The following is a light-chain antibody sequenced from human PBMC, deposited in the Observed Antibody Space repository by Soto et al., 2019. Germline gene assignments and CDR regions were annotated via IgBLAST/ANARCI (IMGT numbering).Light chain of an antibody. Sequence: EIVLTQSPGTLSLSPGERATLSCRASQSVSSNYLAWYQQKPGQAPRLLIYDASSRPTGIPDRFSGSGSGTDFTLTISRLEPEDFEVYYCQRYGNSPITFGQGTRLEIK. CDR3: QRYGNSPIT. CDR2: DAS. J-gene: IGKJ5*01. V-gene: IGKV3-20*01. CDR1: QSVSSNY.